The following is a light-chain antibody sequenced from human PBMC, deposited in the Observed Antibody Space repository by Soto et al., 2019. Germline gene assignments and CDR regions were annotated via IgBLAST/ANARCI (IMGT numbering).Light chain of an antibody. Sequence: EIVLTQSPGTLSLSQGERATLSCRASQSVSSSYFAWYQQKPGQAPRLLIYGASSRATGIPDRFSGSGSGTDFTLTISRLEPEDFAVYYCQQYGSSPQGTFGQGTKLEIK. J-gene: IGKJ2*02. CDR3: QQYGSSPQGT. V-gene: IGKV3-20*01. CDR2: GAS. CDR1: QSVSSSY.